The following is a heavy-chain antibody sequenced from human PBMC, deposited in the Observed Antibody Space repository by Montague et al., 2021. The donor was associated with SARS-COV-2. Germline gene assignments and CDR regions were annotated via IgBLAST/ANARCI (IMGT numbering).Heavy chain of an antibody. Sequence: TLSLTCTVSGGSISSGGYYWSWIRQHPGKGLEWIGYIYYSGSTYYXPSLKSRVTISVDTSKNQFSLKLSSVTAADTAVYYCARDKVYGSGRGPREGRYYYYYCGMDVWGQGTTVTVSS. J-gene: IGHJ6*02. CDR1: GGSISSGGYY. V-gene: IGHV4-31*03. CDR3: ARDKVYGSGRGPREGRYYYYYCGMDV. D-gene: IGHD3-10*01. CDR2: IYYSGST.